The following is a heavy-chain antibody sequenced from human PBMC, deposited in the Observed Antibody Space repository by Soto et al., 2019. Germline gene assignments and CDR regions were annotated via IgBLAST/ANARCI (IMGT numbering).Heavy chain of an antibody. CDR3: ARDLFGIAVAGAY. J-gene: IGHJ4*02. Sequence: EVQLVESGGGLVKPGGSLRLSCAASRFTFSSYSMNWVRQAPGKGLEWVSSISSSSSYIYYADSVKGRFTISRDNAKNSLYLQMNSLRAEDTAVYYCARDLFGIAVAGAYWGQGTLVTVSS. V-gene: IGHV3-21*01. CDR2: ISSSSSYI. D-gene: IGHD6-19*01. CDR1: RFTFSSYS.